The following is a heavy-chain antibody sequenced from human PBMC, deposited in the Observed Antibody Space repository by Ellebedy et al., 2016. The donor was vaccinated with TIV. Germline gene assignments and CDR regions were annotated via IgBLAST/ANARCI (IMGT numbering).Heavy chain of an antibody. Sequence: GESLKISCAASGFTFSSYAMNWVRQAPGKGLEWVSAISGSGGSTFYADSVKGRFTISRDNSRNTLYLQMNSLRAEDTAVYYCAKEWPSYTSSFGYWGQGTLVTVSS. CDR3: AKEWPSYTSSFGY. J-gene: IGHJ4*02. V-gene: IGHV3-23*01. CDR2: ISGSGGST. D-gene: IGHD6-13*01. CDR1: GFTFSSYA.